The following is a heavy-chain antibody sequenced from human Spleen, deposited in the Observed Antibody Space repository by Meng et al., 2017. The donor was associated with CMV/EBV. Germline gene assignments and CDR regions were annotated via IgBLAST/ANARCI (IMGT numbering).Heavy chain of an antibody. Sequence: GSLRLSCTVSGGSISSYYWSWIRQPPGKRLEWIGSLYHSGTTYHNPSLKSRVTISVDTSKNHLSLRLRSLTAADTAVYYCARLRVVVPAASTRFDPWGQGTLVTVSS. CDR3: ARLRVVVPAASTRFDP. CDR1: GGSISSYY. CDR2: LYHSGTT. D-gene: IGHD2-2*01. V-gene: IGHV4-59*05. J-gene: IGHJ5*02.